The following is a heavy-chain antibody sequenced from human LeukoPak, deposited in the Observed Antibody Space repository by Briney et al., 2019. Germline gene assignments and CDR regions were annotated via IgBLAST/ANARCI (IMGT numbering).Heavy chain of an antibody. Sequence: QPGGSLRLSCTASGFTFSSFAMHWVRQAPGKGLEWVSAISGSGGSTYYADSVKGRFTISRDNSKNTLYLQMNSLRAEDTAVYYCAKDTGGAIDPWGQGTLVTVSS. CDR1: GFTFSSFA. CDR2: ISGSGGST. V-gene: IGHV3-23*01. J-gene: IGHJ5*02. D-gene: IGHD1-14*01. CDR3: AKDTGGAIDP.